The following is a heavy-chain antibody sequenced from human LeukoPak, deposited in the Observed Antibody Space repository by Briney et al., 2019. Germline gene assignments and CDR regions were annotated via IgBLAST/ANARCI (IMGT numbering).Heavy chain of an antibody. CDR2: ISASAGNI. CDR3: AKRPAAVRGVIPYVDY. CDR1: GFMVRSSS. V-gene: IGHV3-23*01. J-gene: IGHJ4*02. Sequence: GGSLRLSCAASGFMVRSSSMSWVRQVPGKGLEWVSTISASAGNIYYADSVKGRFTISRDNSKNTLFLQMNSLRAEDTAIYYCAKRPAAVRGVIPYVDYWGQGTLVTVSS. D-gene: IGHD3-10*02.